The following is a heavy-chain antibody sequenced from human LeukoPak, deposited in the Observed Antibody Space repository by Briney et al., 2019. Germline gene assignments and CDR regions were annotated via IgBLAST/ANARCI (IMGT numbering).Heavy chain of an antibody. J-gene: IGHJ6*03. CDR2: ISAYNGNT. CDR1: GYTFTSYG. D-gene: IGHD3-10*01. Sequence: ASVKVSCKASGYTFTSYGISWVRQAPGQGLEWMGWISAYNGNTNYAQKLQGRVTMTTDTSTSTAYMELRSLRSDDTAVYYCARDPYGSGSWPSMDVWGKGTTVTVSS. CDR3: ARDPYGSGSWPSMDV. V-gene: IGHV1-18*01.